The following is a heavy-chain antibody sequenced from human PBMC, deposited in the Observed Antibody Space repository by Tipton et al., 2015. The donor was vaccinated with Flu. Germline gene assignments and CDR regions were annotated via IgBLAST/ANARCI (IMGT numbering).Heavy chain of an antibody. CDR1: GYIFSTYL. J-gene: IGHJ3*02. Sequence: QLVQSGAEVKKPGESLKISCKASGYIFSTYLIGWVRQMSGKGLEYMGTIYPGGSDSRYSPSFQGQITISADESINTAFLEWSSLKASDTAMYYCARYGTYYYDRSTYQKTFDIWGHGTMVTVSA. CDR3: ARYGTYYYDRSTYQKTFDI. V-gene: IGHV5-51*01. CDR2: IYPGGSDS. D-gene: IGHD3-22*01.